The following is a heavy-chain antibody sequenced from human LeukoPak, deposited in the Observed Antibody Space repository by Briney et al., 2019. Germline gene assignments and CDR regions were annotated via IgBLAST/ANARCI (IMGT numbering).Heavy chain of an antibody. V-gene: IGHV3-74*01. J-gene: IGHJ4*02. CDR3: AKARGITIFGVVITDYDY. CDR1: GFTFSSYW. CDR2: INSDGSST. Sequence: PGGSLRLSCAASGFTFSSYWMHWVRQAPGKGLVWVSRINSDGSSTSYADSVKGRFTISRDNAKNTLYLQMNSLRAEDTAVYYCAKARGITIFGVVITDYDYWGQGTLVTVSS. D-gene: IGHD3-3*01.